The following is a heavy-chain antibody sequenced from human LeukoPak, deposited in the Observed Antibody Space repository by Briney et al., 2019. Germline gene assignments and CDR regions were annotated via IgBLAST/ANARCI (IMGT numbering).Heavy chain of an antibody. CDR1: GGTFSSYA. CDR3: ARTTYCGGDCYSYFDY. D-gene: IGHD2-21*02. CDR2: IIPIFGTA. J-gene: IGHJ4*02. Sequence: SVKVSCKASGGTFSSYAISWVRQAPRQGLEWMGGIIPIFGTANYAQKFQGRVTITADESTSTAYMELSSLRSEDTAVYYCARTTYCGGDCYSYFDYWGQGTLVTVSS. V-gene: IGHV1-69*13.